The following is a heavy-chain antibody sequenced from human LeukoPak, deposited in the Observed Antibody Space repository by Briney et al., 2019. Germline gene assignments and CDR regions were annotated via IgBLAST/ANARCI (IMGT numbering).Heavy chain of an antibody. CDR2: ISYHGSTK. V-gene: IGHV3-30*18. CDR1: GFTLSSFG. D-gene: IGHD2-2*01. Sequence: PGRTLSLSCAASGFTLSSFGMHWVPGAPGRGLGGVAVISYHGSTKYHADSVKSRLTISRDNSKNTLYLQMNSLRAEDTAVYYCAKDHCSGTSCFSYYGMDVWGQGTTVTVSS. J-gene: IGHJ6*02. CDR3: AKDHCSGTSCFSYYGMDV.